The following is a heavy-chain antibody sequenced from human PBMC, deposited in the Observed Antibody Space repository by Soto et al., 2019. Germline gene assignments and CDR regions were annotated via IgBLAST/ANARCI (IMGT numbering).Heavy chain of an antibody. Sequence: QVQLVESGGGVVQPGRSLRLSCAASGFTFNFFAMHWVRQAPGKGLEWVAAVSKDGSNTYYAESVKGRFTISRDNPKNRLHWQMTSRRVEDTAMYYCAGDIWWEPGGDDFHIWGQGTMVTVSP. CDR3: AGDIWWEPGGDDFHI. J-gene: IGHJ3*02. D-gene: IGHD1-26*01. CDR2: VSKDGSNT. CDR1: GFTFNFFA. V-gene: IGHV3-30-3*01.